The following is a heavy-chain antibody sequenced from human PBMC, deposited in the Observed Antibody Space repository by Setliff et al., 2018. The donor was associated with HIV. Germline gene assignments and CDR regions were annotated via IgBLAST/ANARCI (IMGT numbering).Heavy chain of an antibody. CDR1: GFTFSSYS. CDR2: IYYDGTNK. CDR3: AKDPGRRGGYDGYFDF. J-gene: IGHJ4*02. D-gene: IGHD3-10*01. Sequence: GSLRLSCAASGFTFSSYSMNWVRQAPGKGLEWVAVIYYDGTNKYYADSVKGRFTISRDNSKNTLFLQMNSLRAEDTAVYYCAKDPGRRGGYDGYFDFWGRGTLVTVSS. V-gene: IGHV3-30*18.